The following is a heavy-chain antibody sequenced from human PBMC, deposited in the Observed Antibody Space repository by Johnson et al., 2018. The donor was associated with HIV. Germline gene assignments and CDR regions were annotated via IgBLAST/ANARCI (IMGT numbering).Heavy chain of an antibody. V-gene: IGHV3-30*19. CDR1: GFTFSTYG. CDR2: ISYDGSNK. J-gene: IGHJ3*02. D-gene: IGHD7-27*01. CDR3: ARGGDDAFDI. Sequence: QMLLVESGGGVVQPGRSLRLSCAASGFTFSTYGMHWVRQAPGKGLEWVAVISYDGSNKYYADSVKGRFTISRDNSKNTLYLQMSSLRAEDTAVYYCARGGDDAFDIWGQGTMVTVSS.